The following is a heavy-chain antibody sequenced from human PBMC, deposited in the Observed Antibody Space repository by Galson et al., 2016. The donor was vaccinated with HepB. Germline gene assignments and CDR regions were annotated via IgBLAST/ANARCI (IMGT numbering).Heavy chain of an antibody. Sequence: SETLSLTCTLSGDSIEASNFWTWVRQPPGKGLEWIGHIYQTGSITYNPSFRSRVTISLDKSNNQFSLKLTSVNAADTAVYYCARFSGYHVVHYYYGLDVWGPGTTVTVSS. V-gene: IGHV4-4*02. CDR2: IYQTGSI. J-gene: IGHJ6*02. D-gene: IGHD3-22*01. CDR3: ARFSGYHVVHYYYGLDV. CDR1: GDSIEASNF.